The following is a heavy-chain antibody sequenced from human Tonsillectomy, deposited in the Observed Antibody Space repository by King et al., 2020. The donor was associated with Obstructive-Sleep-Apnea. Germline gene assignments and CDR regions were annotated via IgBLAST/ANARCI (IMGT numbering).Heavy chain of an antibody. V-gene: IGHV4-4*02. D-gene: IGHD1-1*01. CDR2: IYHSGST. J-gene: IGHJ6*02. Sequence: QLQESGPGLVKPSGTLSLTCAVSGDSVSSSNWWSWVRQPPGKGRGWIGEIYHSGSTNSNPSPKSRVTISVDKSKNQFSLKLGSVTAADTAVYYCAREVRRVTTRTLKKTVYYYGMDVWGQGTTVTVSS. CDR1: GDSVSSSNW. CDR3: AREVRRVTTRTLKKTVYYYGMDV.